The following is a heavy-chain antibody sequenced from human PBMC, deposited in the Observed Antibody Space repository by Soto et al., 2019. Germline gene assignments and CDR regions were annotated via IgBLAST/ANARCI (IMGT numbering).Heavy chain of an antibody. J-gene: IGHJ6*02. D-gene: IGHD3-10*01. Sequence: SETLSLTCTVSGGSIDYYYWTWIRHPPGKGLEWLGFISDRGTTSYNPSLRSRVTISVDTSKNQFSLRLNSVTAADTAVYYCARDSTAWFPYYGIDVWGQGTTVTVSS. CDR3: ARDSTAWFPYYGIDV. V-gene: IGHV4-59*01. CDR2: ISDRGTT. CDR1: GGSIDYYY.